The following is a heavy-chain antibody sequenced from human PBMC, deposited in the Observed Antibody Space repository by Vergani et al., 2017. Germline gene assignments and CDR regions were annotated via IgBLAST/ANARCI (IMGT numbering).Heavy chain of an antibody. CDR1: GFTFSSNW. J-gene: IGHJ6*02. CDR2: IKQVGSEQ. Sequence: EVQLVESGGGLVQPGGSLRLSGAASGFTFSSNWMSWVRHAPGTGREGVANIKQVGSEQYYVGSVKGRFTISRDNAKNSLYLPMNSLRAEDTAVYYCARDLIKDSSGYYYVWMAPRNHYGMDVWGQGTTVTVSS. CDR3: ARDLIKDSSGYYYVWMAPRNHYGMDV. V-gene: IGHV3-7*03. D-gene: IGHD3-22*01.